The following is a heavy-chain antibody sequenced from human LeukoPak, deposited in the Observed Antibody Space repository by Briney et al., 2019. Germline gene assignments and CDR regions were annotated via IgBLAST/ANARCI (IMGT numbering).Heavy chain of an antibody. Sequence: PSETLSLTCAVSGGSISSSNWWSWVRQPPGKGLEWIGEIYHSGSTNYNPSLKSRVTISVDKSKNQFSLKLSSVTAADTAVYYCARVPTMVRGVRRINWFDPWGQGTLVTVSS. J-gene: IGHJ5*02. CDR3: ARVPTMVRGVRRINWFDP. V-gene: IGHV4-4*02. D-gene: IGHD3-10*01. CDR1: GGSISSSNW. CDR2: IYHSGST.